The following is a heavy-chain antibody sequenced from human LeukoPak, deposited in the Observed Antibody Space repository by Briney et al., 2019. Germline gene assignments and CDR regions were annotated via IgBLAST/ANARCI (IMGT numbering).Heavy chain of an antibody. CDR1: GYNFTGHY. CDR2: ISAYNGNT. Sequence: ASVKVSCKASGYNFTGHYMHWVRQAPGQGLEWMGWISAYNGNTNYAQKLQGRVTMTTDTSTSTAYMELRSLRSDDTAVYYCARAGDTAIPLYFDYWGQGTLVTVSS. D-gene: IGHD5-18*01. J-gene: IGHJ4*02. CDR3: ARAGDTAIPLYFDY. V-gene: IGHV1-18*04.